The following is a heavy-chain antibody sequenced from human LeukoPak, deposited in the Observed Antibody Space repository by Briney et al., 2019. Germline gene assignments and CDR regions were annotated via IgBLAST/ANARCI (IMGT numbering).Heavy chain of an antibody. CDR2: VSGSGDST. D-gene: IGHD2-8*01. CDR1: GFTFNNYA. CDR3: ARDDAPGGGYLDY. J-gene: IGHJ4*02. V-gene: IGHV3-23*01. Sequence: GGSLRLSCAASGFTFNNYAMSWVRLAAGKGLEWVSRVSGSGDSTSNADSVKGRFTISRDNSKNTLYLQMNSLRAEDTALYYCARDDAPGGGYLDYWGQGTLVTVSS.